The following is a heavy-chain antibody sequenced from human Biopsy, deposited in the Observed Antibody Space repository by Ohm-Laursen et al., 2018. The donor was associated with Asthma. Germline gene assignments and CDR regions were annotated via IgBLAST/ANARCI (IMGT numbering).Heavy chain of an antibody. CDR2: LIPVLGTP. V-gene: IGHV1-69*01. J-gene: IGHJ3*02. CDR3: ARTYFDFLTGQVHDAFAM. CDR1: GDSFSNYA. Sequence: ESSVKVSCKASGDSFSNYAISWVRQAPGQGLEWMGGLIPVLGTPDHAQMFEGRVTITADESTSTAYMDLSSLRSEDTAVYYCARTYFDFLTGQVHDAFAMWGQGTMVTVSS. D-gene: IGHD3-9*01.